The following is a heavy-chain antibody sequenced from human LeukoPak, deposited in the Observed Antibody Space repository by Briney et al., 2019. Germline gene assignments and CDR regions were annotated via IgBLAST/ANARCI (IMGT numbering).Heavy chain of an antibody. CDR2: ISNDGGGT. D-gene: IGHD3-22*01. J-gene: IGHJ5*02. CDR3: AKGSSGYFADL. CDR1: GFIFNNFG. V-gene: IGHV3-23*01. Sequence: GGSLRLSCTASGFIFNNFGLMWVRQAPGKGLEWVSAISNDGGGTTYADFVKGKFTISRDNSKNTLFLQMNSLRAEDTALYYCAKGSSGYFADLWGQGTLVTVSS.